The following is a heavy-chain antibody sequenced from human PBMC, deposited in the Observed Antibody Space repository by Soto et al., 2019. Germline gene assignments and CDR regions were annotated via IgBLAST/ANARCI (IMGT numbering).Heavy chain of an antibody. CDR1: GFTFRSYG. CDR3: AKHADYETDGFDV. J-gene: IGHJ3*01. Sequence: QVRLGESGGGVVQPGRSLRLSCAASGFTFRSYGMHWVRQAPGKGLEWVALISYDGSDEYYGDSMQGRFSISRDNSKDTLYLQINTLRVEDTAVYYCAKHADYETDGFDVWGQGTMVTVSS. V-gene: IGHV3-30*18. CDR2: ISYDGSDE. D-gene: IGHD4-17*01.